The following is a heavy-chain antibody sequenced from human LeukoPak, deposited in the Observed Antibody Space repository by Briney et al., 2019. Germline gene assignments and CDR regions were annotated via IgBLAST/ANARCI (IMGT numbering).Heavy chain of an antibody. CDR3: ARLQWELYLDY. CDR1: GITFSNYN. CDR2: ITSSSSYT. Sequence: GGSLRLSCAAPGITFSNYNMNWVRQAPGKGLEWISAITSSSSYTFYADSVKGRFTISRDNAKNSLYLQMNSLRAEDTAVYYCARLQWELYLDYWGQGTLVTVSS. J-gene: IGHJ4*02. V-gene: IGHV3-21*01. D-gene: IGHD1-26*01.